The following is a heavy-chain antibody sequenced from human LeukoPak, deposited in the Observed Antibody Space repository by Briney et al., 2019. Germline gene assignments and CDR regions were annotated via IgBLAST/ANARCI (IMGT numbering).Heavy chain of an antibody. Sequence: GASVKVSCKASGYTFTGYYMHWVRQAPGQGLEWMGWINPNSGGTNYAQKFQGRVTMTRDTSISTAYMELSRLRSDDTAVYYCARDPPLHDYGGKGDYWGQGTLVTVSS. J-gene: IGHJ4*02. CDR3: ARDPPLHDYGGKGDY. D-gene: IGHD4-23*01. V-gene: IGHV1-2*02. CDR2: INPNSGGT. CDR1: GYTFTGYY.